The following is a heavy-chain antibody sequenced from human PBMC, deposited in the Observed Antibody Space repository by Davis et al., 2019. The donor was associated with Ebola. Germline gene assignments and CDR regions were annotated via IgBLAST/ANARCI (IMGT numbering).Heavy chain of an antibody. Sequence: ASVMVSCNASGGTFSSYAISWVRQAPGQGLEWMGIINPSGGSTSYAQKFQGRVTMTRDTSTSTVYMELSSLRSEDTAVYYCASGRGIQLWLTVWGQGTTVTVSS. D-gene: IGHD5-18*01. J-gene: IGHJ6*02. CDR1: GGTFSSYA. V-gene: IGHV1-46*03. CDR3: ASGRGIQLWLTV. CDR2: INPSGGST.